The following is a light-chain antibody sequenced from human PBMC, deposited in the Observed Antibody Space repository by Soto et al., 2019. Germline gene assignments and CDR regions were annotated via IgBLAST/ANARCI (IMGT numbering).Light chain of an antibody. CDR1: QSISSW. CDR2: KAS. V-gene: IGKV1-5*03. J-gene: IGKJ1*01. Sequence: DIHMTHPPFTLSASVGDRVTITFRASQSISSWLAWYQQKPGKAPKLLIYKASTLESGVPSNFSGSGSGTEFTLTISSLQPEDFATYYCQQYNSYPWTFGQGTKVDIK. CDR3: QQYNSYPWT.